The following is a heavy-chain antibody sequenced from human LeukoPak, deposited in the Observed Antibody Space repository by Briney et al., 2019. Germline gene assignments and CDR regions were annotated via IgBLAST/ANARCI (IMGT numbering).Heavy chain of an antibody. CDR1: GYTFTSYY. CDR3: ASLYCDYVWGSYRYEDAFDI. D-gene: IGHD3-16*02. Sequence: ASVKVSCKASGYTFTSYYMHWVRQAPGQGLEWMGIINPSGGSTIYAQKFQGRVTMTRDTSTSTVYMELSSLRSEDTAVYYCASLYCDYVWGSYRYEDAFDIWGQGTMVTVSS. CDR2: INPSGGST. V-gene: IGHV1-46*01. J-gene: IGHJ3*02.